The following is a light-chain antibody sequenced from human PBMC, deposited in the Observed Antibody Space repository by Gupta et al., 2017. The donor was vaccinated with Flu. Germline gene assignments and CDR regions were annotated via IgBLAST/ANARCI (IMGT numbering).Light chain of an antibody. CDR1: QNVSTY. CDR2: VAS. V-gene: IGKV3D-15*01. Sequence: LAPVQLAAVSCGTLYCLASQNVSTYLAWYQQRPGQSPRRLIYVASTRDTGIPARFSGSGSGTEFTLTISNVEAEDFAFYYCKQYYEWPFIFGGGTKVEIK. CDR3: KQYYEWPFI. J-gene: IGKJ4*01.